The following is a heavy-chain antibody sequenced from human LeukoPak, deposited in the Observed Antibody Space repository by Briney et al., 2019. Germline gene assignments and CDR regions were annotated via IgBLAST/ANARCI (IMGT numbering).Heavy chain of an antibody. J-gene: IGHJ4*02. CDR3: ARTYSSGWYESYYFDY. D-gene: IGHD6-19*01. Sequence: GASVKVSCKASGYTFTGYYMHWVRQAPGQGLEWMGWINPNSGGTNYAQKFQGWVTMTRDTSISTAYMELSRLRSDDTAVYYCARTYSSGWYESYYFDYWGQGTLVTVSS. V-gene: IGHV1-2*04. CDR1: GYTFTGYY. CDR2: INPNSGGT.